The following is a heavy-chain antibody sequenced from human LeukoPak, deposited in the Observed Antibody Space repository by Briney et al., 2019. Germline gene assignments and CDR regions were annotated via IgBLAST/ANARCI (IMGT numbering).Heavy chain of an antibody. J-gene: IGHJ5*02. Sequence: SETLSLTCTVSGGSISNYYWSWIGQPPGKGLEWVGYISYSGNTNYNPSLKSRVTISVDTSKNQFSLKLSSVTAADTAVYYCARGRTYRSSSWIDPWGQGTLVTVSS. V-gene: IGHV4-59*01. D-gene: IGHD6-6*01. CDR1: GGSISNYY. CDR3: ARGRTYRSSSWIDP. CDR2: ISYSGNT.